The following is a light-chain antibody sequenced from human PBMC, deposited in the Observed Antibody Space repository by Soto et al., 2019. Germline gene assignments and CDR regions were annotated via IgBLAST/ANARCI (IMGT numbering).Light chain of an antibody. Sequence: IVLTQSPTTLSLSPGERATLSCRASRSVSSNSSAWYQQKPGQAPRLLIYGASSRAAGVPDRFSGSGSGTDFTLTIFRLETEDFAVYYCQQYGDSGWTFGQGTKV. CDR1: RSVSSNS. V-gene: IGKV3-20*01. CDR2: GAS. J-gene: IGKJ1*01. CDR3: QQYGDSGWT.